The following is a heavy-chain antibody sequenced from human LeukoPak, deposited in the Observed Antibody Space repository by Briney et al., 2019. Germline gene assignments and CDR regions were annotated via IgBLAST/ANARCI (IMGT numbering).Heavy chain of an antibody. CDR2: ISWSSGSI. V-gene: IGHV3-9*01. CDR3: AKDIAWGYDSSGYYGAFDI. J-gene: IGHJ3*02. Sequence: PGRSLRLPCAASGFTFDDYAMHWVRQAPGKGLEWVSGISWSSGSIGYADSVKGRFTISRDNAKNSLYLQMNSLRAEDTALYYCAKDIAWGYDSSGYYGAFDIWGQGTMVTVSS. CDR1: GFTFDDYA. D-gene: IGHD3-22*01.